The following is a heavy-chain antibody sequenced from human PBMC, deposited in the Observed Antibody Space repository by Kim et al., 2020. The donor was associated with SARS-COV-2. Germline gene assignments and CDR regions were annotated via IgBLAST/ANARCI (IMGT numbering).Heavy chain of an antibody. CDR2: IYYSGST. V-gene: IGHV4-59*13. D-gene: IGHD3-10*01. Sequence: SETLSLTCTVSGGSISSYYWSWIRQPPGKGLEWIGYIYYSGSTNYNPSLKSRVTISVDTSKNQFSLKLSSVTAADTAVYYCARTRSNYYYGSGSKQYNWFDPWGQGTLVTVSS. CDR3: ARTRSNYYYGSGSKQYNWFDP. CDR1: GGSISSYY. J-gene: IGHJ5*02.